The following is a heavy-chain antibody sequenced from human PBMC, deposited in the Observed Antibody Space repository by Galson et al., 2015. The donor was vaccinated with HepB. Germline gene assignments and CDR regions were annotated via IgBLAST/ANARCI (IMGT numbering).Heavy chain of an antibody. CDR2: ISSSSSYI. Sequence: SLRLSCAASGFTFSSYSMNWVRQAPGKGLEWVSSISSSSSYIYYADSVKGRFTISRDNAKNSLYLQMNSLRAEDTAVYYCARSDRIQLWFCSDYWGQGTLVTVSS. V-gene: IGHV3-21*01. CDR1: GFTFSSYS. CDR3: ARSDRIQLWFCSDY. J-gene: IGHJ4*02. D-gene: IGHD5-18*01.